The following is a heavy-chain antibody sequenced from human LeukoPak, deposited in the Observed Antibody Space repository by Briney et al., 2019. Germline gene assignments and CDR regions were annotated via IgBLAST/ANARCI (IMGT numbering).Heavy chain of an antibody. CDR2: ISDSSTTI. CDR1: RFTFSSHN. D-gene: IGHD3-10*01. J-gene: IGHJ4*02. Sequence: GGSLRLSRAASRFTFSSHNMHWVRQAPGKGLEWVSYISDSSTTIYYADSVKGRFTISRDNARNSLYLQMNSLRAEDTAVYYCARDHYYGSGSYYASFDYWGQGTLVTVSS. V-gene: IGHV3-48*01. CDR3: ARDHYYGSGSYYASFDY.